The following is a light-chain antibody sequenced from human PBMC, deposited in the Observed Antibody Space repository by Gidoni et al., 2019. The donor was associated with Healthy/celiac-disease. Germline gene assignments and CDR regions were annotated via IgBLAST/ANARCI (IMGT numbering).Light chain of an antibody. CDR3: QQYGSSPLT. V-gene: IGKV3-20*01. CDR1: QSVSSSY. J-gene: IGKJ1*01. Sequence: EIVLTQSPGTLSLSPGERATLSCRASQSVSSSYLAWYQQKPGQAPRLLIYGASSRATGIPDRFSGSGSGTDFTLTISRLEPEEFAVYYCQQYGSSPLTFGQGTKVEIK. CDR2: GAS.